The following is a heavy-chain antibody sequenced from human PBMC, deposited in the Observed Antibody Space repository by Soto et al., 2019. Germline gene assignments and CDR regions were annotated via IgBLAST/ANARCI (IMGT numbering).Heavy chain of an antibody. Sequence: QVQLQESGPGLVKPSQTLSLTCTVSGGSISSGDYYWSWIRQPPGKGLEWIGYIYYSGSTYYNPSLKSRVNISVDTSKNQFSLKLSSVTAADTAVYYCAREPTLYGDHRYFDLWGRGTLVTVSS. J-gene: IGHJ2*01. CDR1: GGSISSGDYY. V-gene: IGHV4-30-4*01. D-gene: IGHD4-17*01. CDR3: AREPTLYGDHRYFDL. CDR2: IYYSGST.